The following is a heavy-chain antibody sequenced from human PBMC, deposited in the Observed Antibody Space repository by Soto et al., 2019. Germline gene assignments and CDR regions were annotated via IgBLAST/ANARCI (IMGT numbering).Heavy chain of an antibody. V-gene: IGHV1-58*01. CDR3: PANVIGMAVDLAP. CDR1: GFSFGSSA. D-gene: IGHD6-19*01. J-gene: IGHJ5*02. CDR2: IVVASGHP. Sequence: LVQSGPEVKTPGTSLKVSCKTSGFSFGSSAVQWVRQVRGQRLEWIGWIVVASGHPNVAQKFQDRVSLSRDLSTHAAFLEMRSLTSEDSAMYNCPANVIGMAVDLAPWGPGTLVSVSS.